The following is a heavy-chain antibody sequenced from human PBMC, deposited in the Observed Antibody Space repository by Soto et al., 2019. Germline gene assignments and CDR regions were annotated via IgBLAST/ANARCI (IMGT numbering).Heavy chain of an antibody. CDR1: GFTVSSNY. CDR2: IYSGGST. Sequence: GGSLRLSCAASGFTVSSNYMSWVRQAPGKGLEWVSVIYSGGSTYYANSVKGRFTISRDNSKNTLYLQMNSLGAEDTAVYYCARGLDYDFWSGHYYMDVWGKGTTVTVSS. V-gene: IGHV3-66*01. J-gene: IGHJ6*03. CDR3: ARGLDYDFWSGHYYMDV. D-gene: IGHD3-3*01.